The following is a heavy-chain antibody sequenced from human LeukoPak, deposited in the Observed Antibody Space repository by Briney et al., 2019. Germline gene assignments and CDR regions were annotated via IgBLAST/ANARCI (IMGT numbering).Heavy chain of an antibody. D-gene: IGHD2-15*01. Sequence: SETLSLTCTVSGGSISSYYWCWIRQPPGKGLEWIGYIYYSGITNYNPSLKSRVTISVDASKNQFSLKLSSVTAADTAVYYCAREGSGPNGGYDYWGQGTLVTVSS. J-gene: IGHJ4*02. CDR1: GGSISSYY. V-gene: IGHV4-59*01. CDR2: IYYSGIT. CDR3: AREGSGPNGGYDY.